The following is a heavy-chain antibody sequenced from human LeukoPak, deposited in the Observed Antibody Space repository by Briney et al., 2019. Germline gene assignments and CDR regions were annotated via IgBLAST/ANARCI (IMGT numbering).Heavy chain of an antibody. J-gene: IGHJ4*02. CDR2: VSTSSRTI. CDR1: GFTFSTYS. V-gene: IGHV3-48*04. CDR3: ARGGLDY. Sequence: GGSLRLSCAGSGFTFSTYSMSWLRQAPGKGPEWIAYVSTSSRTIYYADSVKGRFTISRDNAKNSLYLQMNSLRAEDTAVYYCARGGLDYWGQGTLVTVSS.